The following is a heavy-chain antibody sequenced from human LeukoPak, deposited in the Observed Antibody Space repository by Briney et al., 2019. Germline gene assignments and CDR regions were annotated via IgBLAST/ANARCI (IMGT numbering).Heavy chain of an antibody. J-gene: IGHJ4*02. CDR2: IESGGRT. CDR1: GLTVSTNY. D-gene: IGHD4-17*01. Sequence: GSLRLSCGASGLTVSTNYMSWARQAPGKGLEWVSLIESGGRTFYADSVKGRFTVSRDNSKNTLYLRMNGLTAEDTAVYYCARDPNYGDYLGYWGQGTLVTVSS. CDR3: ARDPNYGDYLGY. V-gene: IGHV3-53*01.